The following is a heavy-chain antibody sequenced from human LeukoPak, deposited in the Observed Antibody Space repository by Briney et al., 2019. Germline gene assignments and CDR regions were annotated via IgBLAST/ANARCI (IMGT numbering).Heavy chain of an antibody. J-gene: IGHJ6*02. CDR1: GFTFSSYT. Sequence: GGSLRLSCAASGFTFSSYTMSWVRQAPGKGLEWVSTITTSDGNTYYADSVKGRFTVSRDNSKNTLYLQMSSLRAEDTAVCYCVTGRITIFGVVIIWVSGYYGMDVWGQGTTVTVSS. V-gene: IGHV3-23*01. CDR2: ITTSDGNT. CDR3: VTGRITIFGVVIIWVSGYYGMDV. D-gene: IGHD3-3*01.